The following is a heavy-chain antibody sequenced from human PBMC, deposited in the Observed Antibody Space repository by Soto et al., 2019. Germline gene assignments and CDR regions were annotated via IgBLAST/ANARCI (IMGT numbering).Heavy chain of an antibody. CDR2: IYYSGST. V-gene: IGHV4-39*07. J-gene: IGHJ6*02. CDR3: ARSGAVTTPSVDV. Sequence: SETLSLTCTVSGGSISSSSYYWGWIRQPPGKGLEWIGSIYYSGSTYYNPSLKSRVTISVDTSKNQFSLKLSSVTAADTAVYYCARSGAVTTPSVDVWGQGTTVTVSS. D-gene: IGHD4-4*01. CDR1: GGSISSSSYY.